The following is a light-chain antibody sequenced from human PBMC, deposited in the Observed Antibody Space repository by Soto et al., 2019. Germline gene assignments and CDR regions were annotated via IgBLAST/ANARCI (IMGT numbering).Light chain of an antibody. CDR2: GAF. J-gene: IGKJ5*01. CDR3: QQRNVWPPVT. Sequence: DIVMTQSPATLSVSPGERASLSCRASPSVTNFLAWYQQKPGQAPRLLIYGAFNRATGIPAGFSGSGSGTDFTLTISSLEPEDSAIYYCQQRNVWPPVTFGQGTRLEI. V-gene: IGKV3-11*01. CDR1: PSVTNF.